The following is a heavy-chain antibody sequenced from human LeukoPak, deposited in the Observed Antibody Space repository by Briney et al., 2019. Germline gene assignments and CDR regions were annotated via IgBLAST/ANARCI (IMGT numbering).Heavy chain of an antibody. CDR2: ISGSGGST. CDR3: AKEGTTIFVPGMDV. V-gene: IGHV3-23*01. J-gene: IGHJ6*02. Sequence: GGSLRLSCAASGFTFSSYAMSWVRQAPGKGLEWVSAISGSGGSTYYADSVKGRFTISRDNSKNALYLQMNSLRAKDTAVYYCAKEGTTIFVPGMDVWGQGTTVTVSS. D-gene: IGHD3-3*01. CDR1: GFTFSSYA.